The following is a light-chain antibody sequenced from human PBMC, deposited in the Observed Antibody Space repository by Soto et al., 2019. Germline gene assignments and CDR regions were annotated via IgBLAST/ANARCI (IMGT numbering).Light chain of an antibody. CDR3: QQYDSSPWT. Sequence: EIVMTQSPDTLSLPPGERATLSCRASQSISSYLAWYQQKPGQAPRLLIYGASSRATGIPDRFSGSGSGTDFTLTISRLEPEDFAVYSCQQYDSSPWTFGQGTKVDIK. CDR1: QSISSY. J-gene: IGKJ1*01. CDR2: GAS. V-gene: IGKV3-20*01.